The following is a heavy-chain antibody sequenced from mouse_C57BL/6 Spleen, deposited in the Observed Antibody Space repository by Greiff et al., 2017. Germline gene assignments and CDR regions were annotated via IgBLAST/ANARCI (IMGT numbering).Heavy chain of an antibody. CDR3: AGYTAWFAY. V-gene: IGHV5-9*01. CDR1: GFTFSSYT. J-gene: IGHJ3*01. Sequence: DVKLVESGGGLVKPGGSLKLSCAASGFTFSSYTMSWVRQTPEKRLEWVATISGGGGNTYYPDSVKGRFTISRDNAKSTLYLQMSSLRSEDTALYYCAGYTAWFAYWGQGTLVTVSA. D-gene: IGHD2-2*01. CDR2: ISGGGGNT.